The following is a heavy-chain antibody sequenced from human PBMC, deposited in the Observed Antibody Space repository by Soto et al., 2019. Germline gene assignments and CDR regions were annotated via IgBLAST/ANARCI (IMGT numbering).Heavy chain of an antibody. Sequence: QVQLVQSGAEVKKPGASVKVSCKASGYNFITYDINWVRQSTEQGLEWVGWMSPNSGHAGYAPKFQGRVTMTRDTSISTAYMELSSLRSEDTAVYYCARDYGANSGWFDPWGQGTLVTVSS. J-gene: IGHJ5*02. CDR2: MSPNSGHA. CDR1: GYNFITYD. CDR3: ARDYGANSGWFDP. V-gene: IGHV1-8*01. D-gene: IGHD4-17*01.